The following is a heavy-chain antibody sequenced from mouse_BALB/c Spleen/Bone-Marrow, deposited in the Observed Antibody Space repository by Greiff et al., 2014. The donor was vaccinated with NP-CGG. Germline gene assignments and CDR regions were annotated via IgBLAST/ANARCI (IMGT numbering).Heavy chain of an antibody. D-gene: IGHD2-10*01. Sequence: VQLQQSGPELVKPGASVKMSCEASGYTFTSYVMHWVKQKPGQGLEWIGYINLYNVGTKYNEKFKGKATLTSDKSSSTAYMEVSSLTSEDSAVYYCARPYYGNYDAMDYWGQGTSVTVSS. CDR1: GYTFTSYV. J-gene: IGHJ4*01. CDR2: INLYNVGT. V-gene: IGHV1-14*01. CDR3: ARPYYGNYDAMDY.